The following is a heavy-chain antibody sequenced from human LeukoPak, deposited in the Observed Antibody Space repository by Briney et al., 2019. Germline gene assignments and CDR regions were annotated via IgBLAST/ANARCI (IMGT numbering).Heavy chain of an antibody. D-gene: IGHD3-22*01. V-gene: IGHV3-73*01. CDR2: IRSKANSYAT. Sequence: GGSLRLSCAASGFTFSGSAMHWVRRASGKGLEWVGRIRSKANSYATAYAASVKGRFTISRDDSKNTAYLQMNSLKTEDTAVYYCTRSAYYDREAFDIWGQGTMVTVSS. J-gene: IGHJ3*02. CDR3: TRSAYYDREAFDI. CDR1: GFTFSGSA.